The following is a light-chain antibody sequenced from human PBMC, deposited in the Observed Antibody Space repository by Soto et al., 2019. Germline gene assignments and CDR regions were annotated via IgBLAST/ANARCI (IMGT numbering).Light chain of an antibody. CDR1: QSIRSS. J-gene: IGKJ3*01. V-gene: IGKV3-15*01. CDR3: QQSNNWPFT. Sequence: EIVMTQSPANLTVSPGERATLSCRASQSIRSSLAWYQQRPGQAPRLLIYDASTRATGIPARFSGSGSGTEFTLTISSLQSEDFAVYYCQQSNNWPFTFGPGTKVDIK. CDR2: DAS.